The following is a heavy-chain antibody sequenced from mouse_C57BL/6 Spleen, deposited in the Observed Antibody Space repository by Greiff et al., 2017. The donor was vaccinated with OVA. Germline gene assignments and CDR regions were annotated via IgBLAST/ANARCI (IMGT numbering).Heavy chain of an antibody. Sequence: VQLQQPGAELVMPGASVKLSCKASGYTFTSYWMHWVKQRPGQGLEWIGEIDPSDSYTNYNQKFKGKSTLTVDKSSSTAYMQLSILTSEDSAVYYCARELGYDYFDYWGQGTTLTVSS. CDR2: IDPSDSYT. J-gene: IGHJ2*01. CDR3: ARELGYDYFDY. CDR1: GYTFTSYW. V-gene: IGHV1-69*01. D-gene: IGHD2-2*01.